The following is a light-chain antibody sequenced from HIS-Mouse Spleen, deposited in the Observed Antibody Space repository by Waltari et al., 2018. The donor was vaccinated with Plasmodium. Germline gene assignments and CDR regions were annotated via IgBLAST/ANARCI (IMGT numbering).Light chain of an antibody. CDR2: GAS. V-gene: IGKV3-15*01. CDR1: QSVSSN. Sequence: EIVMTQSPATLSVSPGERATLSCRASQSVSSNLAWYQQKPGQAPRLLIYGASTRATGNPARFSGSGSGTEFTLTISSLQSEDFAVYYCQKYNNWSFTFGPGTKVDIK. J-gene: IGKJ3*01. CDR3: QKYNNWSFT.